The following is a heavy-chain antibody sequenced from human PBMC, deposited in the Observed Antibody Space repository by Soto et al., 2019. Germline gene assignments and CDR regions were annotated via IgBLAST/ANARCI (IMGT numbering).Heavy chain of an antibody. J-gene: IGHJ3*02. CDR3: ARDPLSSYGDYGGAFDI. CDR1: GGSISSGGYY. Sequence: SETLSLTCTVSGGSISSGGYYWSWIRQHPGKGLEWIGYIYYSGSTYYNPSLKSRVTISVDTSKNQFSLKLSSVTAADTAVYYCARDPLSSYGDYGGAFDIWGQGTMVTVS. D-gene: IGHD4-17*01. V-gene: IGHV4-31*03. CDR2: IYYSGST.